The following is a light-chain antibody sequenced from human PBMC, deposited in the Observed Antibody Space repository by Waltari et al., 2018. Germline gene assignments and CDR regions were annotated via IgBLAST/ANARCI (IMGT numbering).Light chain of an antibody. V-gene: IGKV1-39*01. J-gene: IGKJ3*01. CDR1: QSISSY. CDR2: AAS. Sequence: DIQMTQSPSSPSASVGDRVTITCRASQSISSYLNWYQQKPGKVPKLLIYAASTLQSGVPSRFSGSGSGTDFTLTISSPQPEDFATYYCQQTYSTPFTFGPGTKVDIK. CDR3: QQTYSTPFT.